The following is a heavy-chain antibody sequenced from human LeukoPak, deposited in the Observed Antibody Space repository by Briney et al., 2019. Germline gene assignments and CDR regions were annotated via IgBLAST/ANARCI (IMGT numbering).Heavy chain of an antibody. Sequence: ASVKVSCKASGYTFTGYYMHWVRQAPGQGLEWMGIINPSGGSTSYAQKFQGRVTMTRDTSTSTVYMELSSLRSEDTAVYYCARVGGSYLLAFDIWGQGTMVTVSS. CDR3: ARVGGSYLLAFDI. D-gene: IGHD1-26*01. CDR1: GYTFTGYY. V-gene: IGHV1-46*01. J-gene: IGHJ3*02. CDR2: INPSGGST.